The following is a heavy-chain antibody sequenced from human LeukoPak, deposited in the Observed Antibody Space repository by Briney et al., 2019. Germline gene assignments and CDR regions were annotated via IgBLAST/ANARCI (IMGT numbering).Heavy chain of an antibody. CDR2: ISSSGSTI. J-gene: IGHJ4*02. CDR1: GFTFSSYE. Sequence: PPGGSLRLSCAASGFTFSSYEMNWVRQAPGKGLEWVSYISSSGSTIYYADSVKGRFTISRDNAKNSLYLQMNSLRAEGTAVYYCARDDSWGATTPYWGQGTLVTVSS. D-gene: IGHD1-26*01. CDR3: ARDDSWGATTPY. V-gene: IGHV3-48*03.